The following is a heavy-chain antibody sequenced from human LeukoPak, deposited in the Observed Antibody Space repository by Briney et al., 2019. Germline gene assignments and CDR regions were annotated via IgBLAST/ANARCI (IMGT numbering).Heavy chain of an antibody. CDR3: ARDGILWFGELLYRSFGY. CDR1: GYTFTSYG. Sequence: GASVKVSCKASGYTFTSYGISWVRQAPGQGLEWMGWISAYNGNTNYAQKLQGRVTMTTDTSTSTAYMELRSLRSDDTAVYYCARDGILWFGELLYRSFGYWGQGTLVTVSS. CDR2: ISAYNGNT. J-gene: IGHJ4*02. V-gene: IGHV1-18*01. D-gene: IGHD3-10*01.